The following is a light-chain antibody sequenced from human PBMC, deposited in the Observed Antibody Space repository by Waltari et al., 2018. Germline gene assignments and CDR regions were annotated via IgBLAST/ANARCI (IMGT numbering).Light chain of an antibody. J-gene: IGKJ4*01. CDR2: AAS. Sequence: EIVMTQSPATLSVSPGDGATLSCRAMQRISRNLAWYQQRPGQSPRLLIYAASTRATGVPGRFSGSGSGTEFTLSISTLQSEDFGVYYCQQYDDWPPLTFGGGTKVEIK. CDR3: QQYDDWPPLT. CDR1: QRISRN. V-gene: IGKV3-15*01.